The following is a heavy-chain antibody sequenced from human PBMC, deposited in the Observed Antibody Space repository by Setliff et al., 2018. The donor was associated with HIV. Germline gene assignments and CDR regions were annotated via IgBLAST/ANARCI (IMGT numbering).Heavy chain of an antibody. J-gene: IGHJ1*01. CDR2: ISSNSYNR. CDR1: GFTFSSYA. D-gene: IGHD5-18*01. CDR3: AKDAGSYSYVHEYFQH. Sequence: GGSLRLSCAASGFTFSSYAMSWVRQAPGKGLEWVSYISSNSYNRYYADSVKGRFTISRDNAKNSLYLQMNSLRAEDTAVYYCAKDAGSYSYVHEYFQHWGQGTLVTVSS. V-gene: IGHV3-48*04.